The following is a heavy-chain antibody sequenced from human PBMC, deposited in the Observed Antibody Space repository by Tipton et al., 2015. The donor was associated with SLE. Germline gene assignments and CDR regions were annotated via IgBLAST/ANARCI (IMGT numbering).Heavy chain of an antibody. CDR1: GGSISSHY. V-gene: IGHV4-59*11. CDR3: ARDLIMMTFGGVIAGYGMDV. J-gene: IGHJ6*02. CDR2: IYYSGST. Sequence: TLSLTCTVSGGSISSHYWSWIRQPPGKGLEWIGYIYYSGSTNYNPSLKSRVTITVDTSKNQFSLKLSSVTAADTAVYYCARDLIMMTFGGVIAGYGMDVWGQETTVTVSS. D-gene: IGHD3-16*02.